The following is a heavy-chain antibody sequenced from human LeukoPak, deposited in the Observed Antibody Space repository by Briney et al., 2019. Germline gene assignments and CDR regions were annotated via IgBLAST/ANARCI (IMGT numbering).Heavy chain of an antibody. CDR2: IKSKSDGGTT. V-gene: IGHV3-15*01. J-gene: IGHJ4*02. Sequence: GGSLRLSCAASGFTFSNAWMSWVRQAPGKGLEWVGRIKSKSDGGTTDYAAPVKGRFTISRDDSKNALFLQMNSLKTEDTAVYYCTARSTYYYGSSGLYWGQGTLVTVSS. CDR1: GFTFSNAW. D-gene: IGHD3-22*01. CDR3: TARSTYYYGSSGLY.